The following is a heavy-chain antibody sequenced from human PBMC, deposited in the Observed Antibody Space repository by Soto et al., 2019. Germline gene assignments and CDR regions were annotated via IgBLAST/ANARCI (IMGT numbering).Heavy chain of an antibody. CDR3: ARDAYYEPRIAAARWFDP. V-gene: IGHV1-69*01. CDR1: GGTFSSYA. CDR2: IIPIFGTA. D-gene: IGHD6-13*01. J-gene: IGHJ5*02. Sequence: QVQLVQSGAEVKKPGSSVKVSCKASGGTFSSYAISWVRQAPGQGLEWMGGIIPIFGTANYAQKFQGRVTITADESTSTAYMELSSLRSEDTAVYYCARDAYYEPRIAAARWFDPWGQGTLVTVSS.